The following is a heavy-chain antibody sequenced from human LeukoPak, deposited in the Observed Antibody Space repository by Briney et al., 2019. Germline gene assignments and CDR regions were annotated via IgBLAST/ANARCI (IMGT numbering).Heavy chain of an antibody. CDR3: TRDPNYYDSSGIDY. J-gene: IGHJ4*02. CDR1: ALTFANVC. CDR2: IKSKTDGGTT. Sequence: GGPLKLSCAASALTFANVCMGWVRQAPGKGLEWVGRIKSKTDGGTTDYAAPVKGRFTISRDDSKNTLYLQMNSLKTEDTAVYYCTRDPNYYDSSGIDYWGQGTLVTVSS. V-gene: IGHV3-15*01. D-gene: IGHD3-22*01.